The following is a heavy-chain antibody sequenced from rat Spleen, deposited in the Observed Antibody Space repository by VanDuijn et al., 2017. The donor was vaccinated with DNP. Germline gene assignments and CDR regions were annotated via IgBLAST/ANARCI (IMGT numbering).Heavy chain of an antibody. J-gene: IGHJ2*01. CDR1: GFIFSNYW. D-gene: IGHD3-8*01. CDR3: TSNPHIRTAAPFDY. V-gene: IGHV5-31*01. CDR2: ITNTGDRT. Sequence: EVQLVESGGGPVQPGRSLKISCIASGFIFSNYWMTWIRQAPGKRLEWVASITNTGDRTYYSDSVKGRFSISRDNAKSTLYLQVNSLRSEDTATYYCTSNPHIRTAAPFDYWGQGVMVTVSS.